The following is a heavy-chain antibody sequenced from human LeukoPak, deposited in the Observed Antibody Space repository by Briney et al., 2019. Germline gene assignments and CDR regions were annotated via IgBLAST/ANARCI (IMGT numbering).Heavy chain of an antibody. V-gene: IGHV4-34*01. Sequence: SETLSLTCAVYGGSFSGYYWSWIRQPPGKGLEWIGEINHSGSTNYNPSLKSRVTISVDTSKNQFSLKVSSVTAADTAVYYCATQPSTRSGSYEGGLDYWGQGTLVTVSS. CDR1: GGSFSGYY. CDR3: ATQPSTRSGSYEGGLDY. D-gene: IGHD6-19*01. J-gene: IGHJ4*02. CDR2: INHSGST.